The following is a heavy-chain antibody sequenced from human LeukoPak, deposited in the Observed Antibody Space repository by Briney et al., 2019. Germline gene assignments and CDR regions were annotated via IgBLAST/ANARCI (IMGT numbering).Heavy chain of an antibody. D-gene: IGHD5-18*01. V-gene: IGHV4-59*02. CDR1: GASVSGNY. J-gene: IGHJ1*01. CDR3: AKFSRWIPFKF. Sequence: SQTLSLTCAVSGASVSGNYWSWIRQSPERGLEWIGHLLDDGVTDYNPSLKSRVTILSDTSKNQFSLRLTSVTAADTAIYYCAKFSRWIPFKFWGQGTLVTVSS. CDR2: LLDDGVT.